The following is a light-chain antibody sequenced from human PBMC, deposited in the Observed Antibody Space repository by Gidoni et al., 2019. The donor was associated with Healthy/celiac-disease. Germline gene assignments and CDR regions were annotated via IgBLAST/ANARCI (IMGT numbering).Light chain of an antibody. CDR2: GAS. Sequence: EIVLTQSPGTLPLSPGERATLSCRASQCVSSSYLAWYQQKPGQAPRLLIYGASSRATGIPDRFSGSGSGTDFTLTISRLEPEDFAVYYCQQYDSPGFTFGPGTKVDIK. V-gene: IGKV3-20*01. CDR3: QQYDSPGFT. J-gene: IGKJ3*01. CDR1: QCVSSSY.